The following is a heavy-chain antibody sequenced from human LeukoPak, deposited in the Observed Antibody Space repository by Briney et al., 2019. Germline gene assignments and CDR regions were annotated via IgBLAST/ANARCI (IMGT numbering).Heavy chain of an antibody. CDR1: GFTFSSYA. V-gene: IGHV3-23*01. CDR3: ARYCRTSSCSSYSYYGMDV. D-gene: IGHD2-2*01. J-gene: IGHJ6*02. Sequence: GESLRLSCAASGFTFSSYAMSWVRQAPGKGLEWVSAISASGGNTYYADSVKGRFTISRDNSKNTLFLQMNGLRGGDTAQYYCARYCRTSSCSSYSYYGMDVWGQGTTVTVSS. CDR2: ISASGGNT.